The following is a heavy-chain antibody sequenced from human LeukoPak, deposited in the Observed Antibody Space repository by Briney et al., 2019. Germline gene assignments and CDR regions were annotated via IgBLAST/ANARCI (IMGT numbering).Heavy chain of an antibody. D-gene: IGHD4/OR15-4a*01. V-gene: IGHV4-39*02. CDR1: GGSISSSSYY. CDR2: IYYSGST. J-gene: IGHJ4*02. CDR3: ARDFPLLTVD. Sequence: SETLSLTCTVSGGSISSSSYYWGWIRQPPGKGLEWIGSIYYSGSTYYNPSLKSRVTISVDTSKNQFSLKLSSVTAADTAVYYCARDFPLLTVDWGQGTLVTVSS.